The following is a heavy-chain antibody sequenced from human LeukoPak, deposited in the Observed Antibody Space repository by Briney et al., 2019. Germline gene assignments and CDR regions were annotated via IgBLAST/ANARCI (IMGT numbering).Heavy chain of an antibody. D-gene: IGHD3-9*01. V-gene: IGHV3-7*04. J-gene: IGHJ4*02. CDR3: ARALLRYFDWLLLPSYYFDY. CDR1: GFTFSSYW. Sequence: HPGGSLRLSCAASGFTFSSYWMSWVRQAPGKGLEWVANIKQDGSEKYYVDSVKGRFTISRDNAKNSLYLQMNSLRAEDTAVYYCARALLRYFDWLLLPSYYFDYWGQGTLVTVSS. CDR2: IKQDGSEK.